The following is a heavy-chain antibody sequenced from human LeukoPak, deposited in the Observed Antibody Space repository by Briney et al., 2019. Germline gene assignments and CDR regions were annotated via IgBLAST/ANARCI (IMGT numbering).Heavy chain of an antibody. CDR3: AREHYDILTGYFPFDY. D-gene: IGHD3-9*01. CDR2: MNPNSGNT. CDR1: GYTFTSYD. V-gene: IGHV1-8*01. Sequence: GASVKVSCKASGYTFTSYDINWVRQATGQGLEWMGWMNPNSGNTGYAQKFQGRVTMTRNTSISTAYMELSSLRSEDTAVYYCAREHYDILTGYFPFDYWGQGTLVTVSS. J-gene: IGHJ4*02.